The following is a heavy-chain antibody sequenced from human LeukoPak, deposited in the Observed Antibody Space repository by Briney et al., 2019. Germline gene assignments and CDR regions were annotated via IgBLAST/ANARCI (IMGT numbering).Heavy chain of an antibody. CDR1: GFTFSSYA. J-gene: IGHJ4*02. CDR3: ARGRTITIFGVVPLDY. Sequence: PGGSLRLSCAASGFTFSSYAMSWVRQAPGKGLEWVSAISGSGGSTYYADSVKGRFTISRDNSKNTLYLQMNSLRAEDTAVYYCARGRTITIFGVVPLDYWGQGTLVTVSS. CDR2: ISGSGGST. D-gene: IGHD3-3*01. V-gene: IGHV3-23*01.